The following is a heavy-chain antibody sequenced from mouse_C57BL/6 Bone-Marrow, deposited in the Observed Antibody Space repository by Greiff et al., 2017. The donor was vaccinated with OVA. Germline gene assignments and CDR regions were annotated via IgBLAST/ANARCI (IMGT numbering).Heavy chain of an antibody. CDR3: ARSLDGYPYYFDY. Sequence: VQLQQSGPELVKPGASVKISCKASGYTFTDYYMNWVKQSHGQSLEWIGDINPNNGGTSYTQKFKGKATLTVDKSSSTAYMELRSLTSEDSAVYYCARSLDGYPYYFDYWGQGTTLTVSS. D-gene: IGHD2-3*01. CDR1: GYTFTDYY. V-gene: IGHV1-26*01. J-gene: IGHJ2*01. CDR2: INPNNGGT.